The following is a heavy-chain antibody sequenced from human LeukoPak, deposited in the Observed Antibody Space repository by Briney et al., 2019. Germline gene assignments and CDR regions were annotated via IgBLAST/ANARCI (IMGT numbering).Heavy chain of an antibody. J-gene: IGHJ6*02. CDR3: ASHYYGSGSYYNLGDARTMDYYGMDV. CDR1: GGSFSGYY. D-gene: IGHD3-10*01. CDR2: INHSGST. Sequence: SETLSLTCAVSGGSFSGYYWSWIRQPPGKGLEWIGEINHSGSTNYNPSLKSRVTISVDTSKNQFSLKLSSVTAADTAVYYCASHYYGSGSYYNLGDARTMDYYGMDVWGQGTTVTVSS. V-gene: IGHV4-34*01.